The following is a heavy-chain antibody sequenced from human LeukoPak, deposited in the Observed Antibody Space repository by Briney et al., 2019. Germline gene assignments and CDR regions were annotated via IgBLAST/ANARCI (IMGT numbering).Heavy chain of an antibody. Sequence: SETLSLTCTVSGGSISSYYWSWIRQPPGKGLEWIGYIYYSGSTNYNPSLKSRVTISVDTSKNQFSLKLSSVTAADTAVYYCARVVGEASSGYYLNYWGQGTLVTVSS. CDR2: IYYSGST. J-gene: IGHJ4*02. CDR1: GGSISSYY. CDR3: ARVVGEASSGYYLNY. D-gene: IGHD3-22*01. V-gene: IGHV4-59*08.